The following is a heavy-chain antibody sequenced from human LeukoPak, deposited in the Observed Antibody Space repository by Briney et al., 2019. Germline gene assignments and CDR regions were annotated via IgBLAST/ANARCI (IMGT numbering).Heavy chain of an antibody. CDR1: GFTFSSYA. CDR2: ISGSGGST. CDR3: AARYSNYYYYYMDV. Sequence: PGGSLRLSCAASGFTFSSYAMSWVRQAPGKGLEWVSAISGSGGSTYYADSVKGRFTISRDNSKNTLYLQMNSLRAEGTAVYYCAARYSNYYYYYMDVWGKGTTVTVSS. V-gene: IGHV3-23*01. D-gene: IGHD3-9*01. J-gene: IGHJ6*03.